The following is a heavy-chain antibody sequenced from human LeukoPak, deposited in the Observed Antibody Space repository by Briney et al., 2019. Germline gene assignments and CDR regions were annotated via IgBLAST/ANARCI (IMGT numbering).Heavy chain of an antibody. D-gene: IGHD5-18*01. J-gene: IGHJ6*03. CDR2: ISSSSSYI. V-gene: IGHV3-21*01. CDR1: GFTFSSYS. Sequence: GGSLRLSCAASGFTFSSYSMNWVRQAPGKGLEWVSSISSSSSYIYYADSVKGRFTISRDNAKNSLYLQMNSLRAEDTAVYYCARGLEYSFGIAYYCMGVWGKGTTVTASS. CDR3: ARGLEYSFGIAYYCMGV.